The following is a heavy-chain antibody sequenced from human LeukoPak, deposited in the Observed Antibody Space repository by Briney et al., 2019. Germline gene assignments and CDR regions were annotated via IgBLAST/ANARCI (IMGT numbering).Heavy chain of an antibody. CDR2: IYYSGST. J-gene: IGHJ4*02. Sequence: PSETLSLTCTVSGDSISSGFWSWIRQPPGKGLEWIGYIYYSGSTSFNPSLKSRVTISVDTSKNHFSLKLSSVTAADMAVYYCARILVVATDYFDYWGQGALVTVSS. CDR1: GDSISSGF. D-gene: IGHD1-26*01. V-gene: IGHV4-59*01. CDR3: ARILVVATDYFDY.